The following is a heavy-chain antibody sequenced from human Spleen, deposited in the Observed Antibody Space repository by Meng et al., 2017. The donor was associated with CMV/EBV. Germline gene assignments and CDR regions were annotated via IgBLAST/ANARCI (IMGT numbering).Heavy chain of an antibody. V-gene: IGHV3-23*01. CDR2: ISDTGAAT. CDR1: GFTFSDYT. J-gene: IGHJ4*02. CDR3: ARHYGSGSFDC. Sequence: GGSLRLSCAASGFTFSDYTMRWVRQTPGRGLEWVSTISDTGAATYYADSVKGRFIISRDNSKNTLYLQMNSLRAEDTAVYYCARHYGSGSFDCWGQGMLVTVSS. D-gene: IGHD3-10*01.